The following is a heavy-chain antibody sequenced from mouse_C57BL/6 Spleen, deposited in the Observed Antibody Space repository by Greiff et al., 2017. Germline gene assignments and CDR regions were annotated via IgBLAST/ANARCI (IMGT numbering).Heavy chain of an antibody. J-gene: IGHJ4*01. CDR1: GYSFTGYY. Sequence: EVKLQQSGTELVKPGASVKISCKASGYSFTGYYMNWVKQSPEKSLEWIGEINPSTGGTTYNQKFKAQATLTVDKSSSTAYMQLKSLTSEDAAVYYCARGRDYYAMDYWGQGTSVTVSS. CDR2: INPSTGGT. V-gene: IGHV1-42*01. CDR3: ARGRDYYAMDY.